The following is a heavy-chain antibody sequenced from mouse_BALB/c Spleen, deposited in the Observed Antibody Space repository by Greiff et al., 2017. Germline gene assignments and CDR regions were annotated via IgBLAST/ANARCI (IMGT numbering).Heavy chain of an antibody. D-gene: IGHD4-1*01. Sequence: VQLQQSGAELVKPGASVKLSCKASGYTFTSYWMHWVKQRPGQGLEWIGEINPSNGRTNYNEKFKSKATLTVDKSSSTAYMQLSSLTSEDSAVYYCARLDWDVDFNYWGQGTTLTVSS. V-gene: IGHV1S81*02. J-gene: IGHJ2*01. CDR2: INPSNGRT. CDR3: ARLDWDVDFNY. CDR1: GYTFTSYW.